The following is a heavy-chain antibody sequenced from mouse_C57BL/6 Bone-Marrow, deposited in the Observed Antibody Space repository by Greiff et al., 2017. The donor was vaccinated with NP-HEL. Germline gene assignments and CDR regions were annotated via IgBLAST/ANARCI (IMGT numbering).Heavy chain of an antibody. J-gene: IGHJ4*01. Sequence: EVKVVESGGGLVQPGESLKLSCESNEYEFPSHDMSWVRKTPEKRLELVAAINSDGGSTYYPDTMERRFIISRDNTKTTLYLQMSSLRSEDTALYYCARQDLLWLRRFYWGQGTSVTVSS. V-gene: IGHV5-2*01. CDR1: EYEFPSHD. D-gene: IGHD2-2*01. CDR2: INSDGGST. CDR3: ARQDLLWLRRFY.